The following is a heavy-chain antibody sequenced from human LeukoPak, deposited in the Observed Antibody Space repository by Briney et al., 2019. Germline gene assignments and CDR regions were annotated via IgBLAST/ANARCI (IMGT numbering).Heavy chain of an antibody. Sequence: GGSLRLSCAASGFTFSSYSMHWVRQAPGKGLEWISFISSSSGTIYYADSVKGRFTISRDNAKNSLYLQMNSLRDEDTAVYYCVRDRAGGNSVWFDPWGQGTLVTVSS. CDR3: VRDRAGGNSVWFDP. J-gene: IGHJ5*02. D-gene: IGHD4-23*01. CDR2: ISSSSGTI. CDR1: GFTFSSYS. V-gene: IGHV3-48*02.